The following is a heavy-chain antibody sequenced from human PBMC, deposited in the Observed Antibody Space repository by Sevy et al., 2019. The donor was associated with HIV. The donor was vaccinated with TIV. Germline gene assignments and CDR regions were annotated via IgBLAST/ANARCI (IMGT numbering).Heavy chain of an antibody. Sequence: GGSLRLSCAASGFTFNNFAMSWVRQAPGKGLEWVSAISGSGGVPYYAGSVKGRFTISRDNSKKTLYLQMNSLRAEDTAVYRCARNSSSDGMDVWGQGTTVTVSS. CDR3: ARNSSSDGMDV. J-gene: IGHJ6*02. V-gene: IGHV3-23*01. CDR2: ISGSGGVP. D-gene: IGHD2-2*01. CDR1: GFTFNNFA.